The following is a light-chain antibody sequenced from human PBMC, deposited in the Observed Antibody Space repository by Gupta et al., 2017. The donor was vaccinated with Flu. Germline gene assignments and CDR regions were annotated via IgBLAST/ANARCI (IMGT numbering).Light chain of an antibody. Sequence: SDNIWKNNFSCYHQLPGAAPELVIYEREIRRLGMPDELSGATSATTATMGITGLQAGKEADYYCGAWDNSRAQVVFGGGTKLTV. CDR2: ERE. CDR3: GAWDNSRAQVV. CDR1: SDNIWKNN. V-gene: IGLV1-51*02. J-gene: IGLJ3*02.